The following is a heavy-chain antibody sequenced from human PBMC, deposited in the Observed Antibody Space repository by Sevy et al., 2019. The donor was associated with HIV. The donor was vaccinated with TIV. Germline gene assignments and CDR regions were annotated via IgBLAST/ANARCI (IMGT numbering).Heavy chain of an antibody. CDR1: GFSFSNAW. CDR2: IKSKTDGGTR. D-gene: IGHD2-8*01. CDR3: TAVTMVYAIMGYAFDI. J-gene: IGHJ3*02. Sequence: GGSLRLSCAASGFSFSNAWMSWVRQAPGKGLEWVGRIKSKTDGGTRDSAAPVKGRFTISRDDSKNTLYLQMNSLKTEDTAVYYCTAVTMVYAIMGYAFDIWGQGTMVTVSS. V-gene: IGHV3-15*01.